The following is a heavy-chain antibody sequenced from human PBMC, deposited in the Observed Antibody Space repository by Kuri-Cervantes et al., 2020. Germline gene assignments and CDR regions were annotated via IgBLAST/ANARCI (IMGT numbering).Heavy chain of an antibody. D-gene: IGHD6-19*01. V-gene: IGHV3-48*04. CDR2: ISSSGSTI. J-gene: IGHJ2*01. CDR3: ARVHTSLVSGWSNWYFDL. Sequence: GGSLRLSCAASGFRFISYWMTWVRQAPGKGLEWVSYISSSGSTIYYADSVKGRFTISRDNAKNSLYLQMNSLRADDTAVYYCARVHTSLVSGWSNWYFDLWGRGTLVTVSS. CDR1: GFRFISYW.